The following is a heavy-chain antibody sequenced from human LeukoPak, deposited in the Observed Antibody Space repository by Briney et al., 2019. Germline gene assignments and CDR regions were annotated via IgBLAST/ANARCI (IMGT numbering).Heavy chain of an antibody. Sequence: TGGSLRLSCAASGFTFSSYSMNWVRQAPGKGLEWVSSISSSSSYIYYADSVKGRFTISRDNAKNSLYLQMNSLRAEDTAVYYCARDAIAAAGPTFDYWGQGTLVTVSS. CDR2: ISSSSSYI. J-gene: IGHJ4*02. CDR3: ARDAIAAAGPTFDY. CDR1: GFTFSSYS. V-gene: IGHV3-21*01. D-gene: IGHD6-13*01.